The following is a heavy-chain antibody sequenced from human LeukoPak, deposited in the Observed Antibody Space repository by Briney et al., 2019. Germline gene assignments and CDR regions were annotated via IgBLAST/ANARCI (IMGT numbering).Heavy chain of an antibody. V-gene: IGHV4-30-4*01. CDR3: ARVVHCSSTSCYERFDY. CDR2: IYYSGST. CDR1: GGSISSGDYY. Sequence: PSETLSPTCTVSGGSISSGDYYWSWIRQPPGKGLEWIVYIYYSGSTYYNPSLKSRVTISVDTSKNQFSLKLSSVTAADTAVYYCARVVHCSSTSCYERFDYWGQGTLVTVSS. J-gene: IGHJ4*02. D-gene: IGHD2-2*01.